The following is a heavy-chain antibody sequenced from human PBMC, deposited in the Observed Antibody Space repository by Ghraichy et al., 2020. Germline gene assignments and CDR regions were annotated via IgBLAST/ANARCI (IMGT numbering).Heavy chain of an antibody. D-gene: IGHD3-3*01. CDR3: AILADFWEGFDP. Sequence: ASVKVSCKASGYTFTSYAMHWVRQAPGQRLEWMGWINAGNGNTKYSQKFQGRVTITRDTSASTAYMELSSLRSEDTAVYYCAILADFWEGFDPWGQGTLVTVSS. J-gene: IGHJ5*02. V-gene: IGHV1-3*01. CDR1: GYTFTSYA. CDR2: INAGNGNT.